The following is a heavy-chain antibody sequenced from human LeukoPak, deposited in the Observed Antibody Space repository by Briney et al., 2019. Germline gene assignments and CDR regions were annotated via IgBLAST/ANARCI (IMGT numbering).Heavy chain of an antibody. J-gene: IGHJ4*02. CDR1: GFIFRNYA. Sequence: GGSLRLSCAASGFIFRNYALGWVRQAPGKGLEWVSAISGSGDDTYYADSVKGRFTISRDNSKNTLYLQMNSLRAEDTAVYYCVKGGYYYDNSGYDYWGQGTLVTVSS. CDR2: ISGSGDDT. D-gene: IGHD3-22*01. CDR3: VKGGYYYDNSGYDY. V-gene: IGHV3-23*01.